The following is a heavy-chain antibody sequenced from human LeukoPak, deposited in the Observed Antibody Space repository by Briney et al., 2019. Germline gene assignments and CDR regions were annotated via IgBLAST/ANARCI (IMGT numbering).Heavy chain of an antibody. CDR1: GGSISSVNL. V-gene: IGHV4-4*02. CDR3: AGLVGRYSTGMYYYFDY. D-gene: IGHD1-26*01. Sequence: PSETLTLTCAVSGGSISSVNLWSWVRQPPGKGLAWVGEMYLSGTDTYNPSLRGRVTISLDRSKNQLSLRLRSVTAADTAVYYCAGLVGRYSTGMYYYFDYWGPGTLVTVSS. J-gene: IGHJ4*02. CDR2: MYLSGTD.